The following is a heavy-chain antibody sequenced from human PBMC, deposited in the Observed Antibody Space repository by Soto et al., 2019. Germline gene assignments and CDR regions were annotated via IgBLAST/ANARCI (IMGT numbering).Heavy chain of an antibody. CDR3: AGGGYDVWSGYRVSDPNFDY. V-gene: IGHV4-34*01. J-gene: IGHJ4*02. CDR1: GGSFSGYY. Sequence: SETLSLTCAVYGGSFSGYYWSWIRQPPGKGLEWIGEINHSGSTNYNPSLKSRVTISVDTSKNQFSLKLSSVTAADTAVYYCAGGGYDVWSGYRVSDPNFDYWGQGTLVTVSS. D-gene: IGHD3-3*01. CDR2: INHSGST.